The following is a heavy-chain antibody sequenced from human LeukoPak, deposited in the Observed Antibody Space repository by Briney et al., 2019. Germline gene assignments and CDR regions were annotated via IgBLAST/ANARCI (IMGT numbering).Heavy chain of an antibody. CDR2: ISAYNGNT. D-gene: IGHD4-17*01. Sequence: ASVKVSCKASGYTFTSYGISWVRQAPGQGLEWMGWISAYNGNTNYAQELQGRVTMTTDTSTSTAYMELRSLRSDDTAVYYCARDGDYGDYDYYYYMDVWGKGTTVTVSS. CDR1: GYTFTSYG. J-gene: IGHJ6*03. CDR3: ARDGDYGDYDYYYYMDV. V-gene: IGHV1-18*01.